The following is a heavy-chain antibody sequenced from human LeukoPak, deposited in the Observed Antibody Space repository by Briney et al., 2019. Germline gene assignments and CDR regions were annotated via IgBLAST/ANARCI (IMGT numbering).Heavy chain of an antibody. J-gene: IGHJ4*02. V-gene: IGHV4-39*01. CDR2: IYFSGST. CDR3: ARRRFGDSALDY. CDR1: GGSITSSSYY. D-gene: IGHD3-16*01. Sequence: SETLPLTCTVSGGSITSSSYYWGWIRQPPGKGLEWIGIIYFSGSTYCNPSLKSRVTISVDTSKNQFSLKLSSVTAADTAVYYCARRRFGDSALDYWGQGTMVSVSS.